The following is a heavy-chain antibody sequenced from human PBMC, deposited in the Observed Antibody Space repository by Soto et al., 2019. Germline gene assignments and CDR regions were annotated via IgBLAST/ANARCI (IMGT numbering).Heavy chain of an antibody. CDR3: ARVSSSGWYPADYYYYGMDV. V-gene: IGHV4-4*02. Sequence: QVQLQESGPGLVKPSGTLSLTCAVSGGSISSSNWWSWVRQPPGKGLEWIGEIYHSGSTNYNPSLKGRVTISVVKSKNQFSLKLSSVTAADTAVYYCARVSSSGWYPADYYYYGMDVWGQGTTVTVSS. CDR1: GGSISSSNW. CDR2: IYHSGST. D-gene: IGHD6-19*01. J-gene: IGHJ6*02.